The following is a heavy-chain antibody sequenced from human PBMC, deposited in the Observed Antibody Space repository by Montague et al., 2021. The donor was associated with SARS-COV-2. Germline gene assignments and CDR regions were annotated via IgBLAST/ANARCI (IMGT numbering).Heavy chain of an antibody. Sequence: PARVKPTQTLTLTCTFSGFSLSTSGMCVSWIRQPPGKALEWLALIDWDDDKYYSTSLKTRLTISKDTSKNQVVLTMTNMDPVDTATYYCARTLHDILTGYYSFDYWGQGTLVTVSS. J-gene: IGHJ4*02. D-gene: IGHD3-9*01. CDR2: IDWDDDK. V-gene: IGHV2-70*01. CDR3: ARTLHDILTGYYSFDY. CDR1: GFSLSTSGMC.